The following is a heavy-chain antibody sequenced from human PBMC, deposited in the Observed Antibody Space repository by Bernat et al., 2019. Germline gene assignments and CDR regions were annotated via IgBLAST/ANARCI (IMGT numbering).Heavy chain of an antibody. CDR1: GGTFSSYT. CDR2: IIPILGIA. Sequence: QVQLVQSGAEVKKPGSSVKVSCKASGGTFSSYTISWVRQAPGQGLEWMGRIIPILGIANYAQKFQGRVTITADKSTSTAYMELSSLRSEDTAVYYCAKAVGSRDGYNLDAFDIWGQGAMVTVSS. CDR3: AKAVGSRDGYNLDAFDI. V-gene: IGHV1-69*02. J-gene: IGHJ3*02. D-gene: IGHD5-24*01.